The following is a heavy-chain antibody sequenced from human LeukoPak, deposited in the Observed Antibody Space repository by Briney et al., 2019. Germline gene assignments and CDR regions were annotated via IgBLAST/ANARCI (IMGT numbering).Heavy chain of an antibody. CDR3: ARSRSGYSYDHAAFDI. CDR1: GGSISSSNW. V-gene: IGHV4-4*02. J-gene: IGHJ3*02. Sequence: PSGTLSLTCAVSGGSISSSNWWSWVRQPPGKGLEWIGEIYHSGSTNYNPSLKSRVTISVDTSRNQFSLKLSSVTAADTAVYYCARSRSGYSYDHAAFDIWGQGTMVTVSS. D-gene: IGHD5-18*01. CDR2: IYHSGST.